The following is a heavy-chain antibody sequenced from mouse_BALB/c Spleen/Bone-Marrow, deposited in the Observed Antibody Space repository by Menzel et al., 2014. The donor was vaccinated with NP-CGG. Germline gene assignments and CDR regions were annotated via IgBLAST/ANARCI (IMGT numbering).Heavy chain of an antibody. CDR3: ARSGHCFFPYLDY. V-gene: IGHV1S56*01. CDR2: IYPGDGST. J-gene: IGHJ2*01. D-gene: IGHD1-2*01. CDR1: GYTFTSYD. Sequence: VQLQQSGPELVKPGALVKISCKASGYTFTSYDINWVKQRPGQGLEWIGWIYPGDGSTNYNEKFKAKATLTADKSSSTTYMQLSRLASADSAVYVCARSGHCFFPYLDYWGQGTTLTVSS.